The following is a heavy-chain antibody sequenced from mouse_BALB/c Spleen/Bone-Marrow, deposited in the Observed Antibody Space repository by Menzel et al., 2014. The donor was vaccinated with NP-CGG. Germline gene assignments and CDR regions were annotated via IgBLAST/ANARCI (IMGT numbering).Heavy chain of an antibody. D-gene: IGHD2-2*01. J-gene: IGHJ2*01. CDR2: ISTYYGDA. V-gene: IGHV1S137*01. CDR3: ARSGGYDYFDY. Sequence: VQLVESGAELVRPGVSVKISCKGSGYTFTDYAMHWVKQSHAKSLEWIGVISTYYGDASYNQKFKGKATMTVDKSSSTAYMELARLTSEDSAIYYCARSGGYDYFDYWGQGTTLPVSS. CDR1: GYTFTDYA.